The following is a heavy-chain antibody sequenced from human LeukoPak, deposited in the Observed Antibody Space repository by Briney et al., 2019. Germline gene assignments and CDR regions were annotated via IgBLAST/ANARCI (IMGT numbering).Heavy chain of an antibody. CDR2: ISLDGNNE. D-gene: IGHD6-13*01. CDR3: ARERDGAALYYGMDV. V-gene: IGHV3-30-3*01. J-gene: IGHJ6*02. CDR1: GFTFRNYY. Sequence: GGSLRLSCAASGFTFRNYYMHWVRQAPGKGLEWVAVISLDGNNEYYADSVKGRFSLSRDNSMNTLYLQLNSLRTEDTAMYYCARERDGAALYYGMDVWGQGTTVTVSS.